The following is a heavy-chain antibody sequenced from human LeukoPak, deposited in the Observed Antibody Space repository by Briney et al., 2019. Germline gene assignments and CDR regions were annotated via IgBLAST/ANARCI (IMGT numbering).Heavy chain of an antibody. CDR1: AYTFTGYY. CDR2: INPHSGGT. Sequence: GASVKVSCKASAYTFTGYYMHWVRQAPAQGLEWMGWINPHSGGTNYAQKFQGRVTMTRDTSISTAYMEMSRLRSDDTAVYYCARGWAYYYDSSGHYYFDYWGQGTLVTVSS. CDR3: ARGWAYYYDSSGHYYFDY. J-gene: IGHJ4*02. D-gene: IGHD3-22*01. V-gene: IGHV1-2*02.